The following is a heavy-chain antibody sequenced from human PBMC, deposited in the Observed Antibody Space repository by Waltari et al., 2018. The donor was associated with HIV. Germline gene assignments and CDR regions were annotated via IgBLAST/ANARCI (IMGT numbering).Heavy chain of an antibody. CDR3: ARDRWELPIKEYFQH. D-gene: IGHD1-26*01. CDR2: INAGNGNT. J-gene: IGHJ1*01. V-gene: IGHV1-3*01. Sequence: QVQLVQSGAEVKKPGASVKVSCKASGYTFTSYAMHWVRQAPGQRLEWMGWINAGNGNTKYSQKFQGRVTITRDTSASTAYMELSSLRSEDTAVYYCARDRWELPIKEYFQHWGQGTLVTVSS. CDR1: GYTFTSYA.